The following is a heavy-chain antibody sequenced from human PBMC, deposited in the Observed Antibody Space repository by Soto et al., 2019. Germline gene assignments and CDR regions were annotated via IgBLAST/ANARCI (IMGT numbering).Heavy chain of an antibody. J-gene: IGHJ3*02. CDR3: ARWELLGTGAFDI. D-gene: IGHD1-26*01. CDR1: GFTFSDYY. Sequence: LRLSCAASGFTFSDYYMSWIRQAPGKGLEWVSYISSSGSTIDYADSVKGRFTISRDNAKNLLYLQMNSLRAEDTAVYYCARWELLGTGAFDIWGQGTMVTVSS. V-gene: IGHV3-11*01. CDR2: ISSSGSTI.